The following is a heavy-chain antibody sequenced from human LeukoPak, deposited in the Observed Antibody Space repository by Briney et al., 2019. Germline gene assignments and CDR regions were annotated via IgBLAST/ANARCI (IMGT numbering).Heavy chain of an antibody. V-gene: IGHV4-59*01. D-gene: IGHD6-19*01. CDR1: GGSISSYY. CDR2: IYYSGST. J-gene: IGHJ4*02. Sequence: SETLSLTCTVSGGSISSYYWTWIRQPSGKGLEWIGYIYYSGSTNYNPSLKSRVTISVDTSKNQFSLKLSSVTAADTAVYYCARVLAVAGYYFDYWGQGTLVTVSS. CDR3: ARVLAVAGYYFDY.